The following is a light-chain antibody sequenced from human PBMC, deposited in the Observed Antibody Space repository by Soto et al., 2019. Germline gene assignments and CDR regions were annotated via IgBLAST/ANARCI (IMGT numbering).Light chain of an antibody. Sequence: IVLTDSPGTLCXXXGXXXSXXXRAIQSVRSGYFAWYQQKPGQAPRLLIVGASSRATGIPDRFSGGGSGTDFTLTISSLQPDDFATYYCQHYKMYSPWTFGQGTKVDI. CDR1: QSVRSGY. J-gene: IGKJ1*01. CDR3: QHYKMYSPWT. CDR2: GAS. V-gene: IGKV3-20*01.